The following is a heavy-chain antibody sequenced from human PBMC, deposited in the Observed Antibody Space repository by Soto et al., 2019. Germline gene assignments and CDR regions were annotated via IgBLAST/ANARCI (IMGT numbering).Heavy chain of an antibody. Sequence: SETLSLTCAVYGGSFSGYYWSWIRQPPGKGLEWIGEINHSGSTNYNPSLKSRVTISVDTSKNQFSLKLSSVTAADTAVYYCARDRLLDTPMVFDYWGQGTLVTVPS. CDR1: GGSFSGYY. V-gene: IGHV4-34*01. CDR3: ARDRLLDTPMVFDY. D-gene: IGHD5-18*01. J-gene: IGHJ4*02. CDR2: INHSGST.